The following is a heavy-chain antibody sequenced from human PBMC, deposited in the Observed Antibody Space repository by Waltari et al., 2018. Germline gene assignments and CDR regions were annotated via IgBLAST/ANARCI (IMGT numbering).Heavy chain of an antibody. CDR2: VHRSGRT. J-gene: IGHJ4*02. V-gene: IGHV4-4*02. CDR1: GDFMGGNSW. Sequence: QLQLQQSGPGLVKPSGTLSLTCVVSGDFMGGNSWWSWVRQSPDKGLEWIGQVHRSGRTNYNPSFASRAIVSLDTSMNEFSLRILSATAADTAIYYCARDLGRGLFLDSWGQGTLVTVSP. D-gene: IGHD2-15*01. CDR3: ARDLGRGLFLDS.